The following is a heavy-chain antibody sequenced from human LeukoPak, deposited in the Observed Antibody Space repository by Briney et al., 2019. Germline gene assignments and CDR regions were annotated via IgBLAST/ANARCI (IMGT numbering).Heavy chain of an antibody. V-gene: IGHV1-69*02. D-gene: IGHD3-22*01. CDR1: GGTFSSYT. CDR3: ARHKYDSSGYYSEDY. Sequence: GSSVKVSCKASGGTFSSYTISWVRQAPGQGLEWMGRIIPILGIANYAQKFQGRVTINADKSTSTAYMELSSLRSEDTAVYYCARHKYDSSGYYSEDYWGQGTLVTVSS. CDR2: IIPILGIA. J-gene: IGHJ4*02.